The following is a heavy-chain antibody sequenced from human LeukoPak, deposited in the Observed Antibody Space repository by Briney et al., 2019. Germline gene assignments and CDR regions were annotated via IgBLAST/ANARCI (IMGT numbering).Heavy chain of an antibody. CDR2: MNPNSGNT. Sequence: ASVKVSCKASGYTFTSYDINWVRQATGQGLEWMGWMNPNSGNTGYAQKFQGRVTITRNTSISTAYMELSSLKSEDSAVYYCARERNRWFDPWGQGTLVTVSS. CDR1: GYTFTSYD. J-gene: IGHJ5*02. CDR3: ARERNRWFDP. V-gene: IGHV1-8*03.